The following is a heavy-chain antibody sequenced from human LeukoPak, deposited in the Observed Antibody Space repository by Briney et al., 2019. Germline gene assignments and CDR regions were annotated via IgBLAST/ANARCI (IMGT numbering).Heavy chain of an antibody. CDR3: TSGTEIQLWSQDY. D-gene: IGHD5-18*01. CDR1: GFTFSNYW. V-gene: IGHV3-7*05. J-gene: IGHJ4*02. CDR2: IKQDGGEK. Sequence: SGGSLRLSCAASGFTFSNYWMTWVRQAPGKGLEWVANIKQDGGEKYYADSVRGRFTISRDNSKNSLYLQMNSLRTEDAALYYCTSGTEIQLWSQDYWGQGTLVTVSS.